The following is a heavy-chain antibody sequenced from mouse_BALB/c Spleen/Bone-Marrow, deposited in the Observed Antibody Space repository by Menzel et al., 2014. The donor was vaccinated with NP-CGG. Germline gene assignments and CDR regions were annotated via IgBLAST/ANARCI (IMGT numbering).Heavy chain of an antibody. Sequence: VHLQESGAELARPGASVKMSCKASGYTFTTYTIHWVKQRPGQGLEWIGYINPSSGYANYNQNFKDKATLTADKSSSTAYMQLSSLTSEDSAVYYCTRITTVVRYFDVWGTGTTVTVSS. D-gene: IGHD1-1*01. V-gene: IGHV1-4*01. J-gene: IGHJ1*03. CDR3: TRITTVVRYFDV. CDR1: GYTFTTYT. CDR2: INPSSGYA.